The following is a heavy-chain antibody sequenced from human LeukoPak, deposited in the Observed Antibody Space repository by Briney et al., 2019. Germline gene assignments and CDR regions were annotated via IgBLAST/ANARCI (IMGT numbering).Heavy chain of an antibody. J-gene: IGHJ5*02. CDR2: ISAYNGNT. Sequence: ASVKVSCKASGGTFSSYAISWVRQAPGQGLEWMGWISAYNGNTNYAQKLQGRVTMTTDTSTSTAYMELRSLRSDDTAVYYCARELGYCSSTSCLNWFDPWGQGTLVTVSS. CDR3: ARELGYCSSTSCLNWFDP. V-gene: IGHV1-18*01. CDR1: GGTFSSYA. D-gene: IGHD2-2*01.